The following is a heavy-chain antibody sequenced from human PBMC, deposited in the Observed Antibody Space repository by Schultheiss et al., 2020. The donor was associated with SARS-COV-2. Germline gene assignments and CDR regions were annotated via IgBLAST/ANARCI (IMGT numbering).Heavy chain of an antibody. J-gene: IGHJ5*02. CDR2: VYYSGST. CDR3: ARDVLTIGTGTYPFP. Sequence: SETLSLTCIVSGASISTYSWSWIRQPPGKGLEWIGYVYYSGSTSYNPSLKSRVSISVDKSKNQFSLKLSSVTAADTAVYYCARDVLTIGTGTYPFPWGQGTLVTVSS. D-gene: IGHD1-1*01. V-gene: IGHV4-59*12. CDR1: GASISTYS.